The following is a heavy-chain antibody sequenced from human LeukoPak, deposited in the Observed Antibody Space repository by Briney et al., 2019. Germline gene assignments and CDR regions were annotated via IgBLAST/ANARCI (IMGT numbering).Heavy chain of an antibody. CDR1: GFTFSSYA. CDR2: ISSSSSYI. V-gene: IGHV3-21*01. Sequence: GGSLRLSCAASGFTFSSYAMSWVRQAPGKGLEWVSSISSSSSYIYYADSVKGRFTISRDNAKNSLYLQMNSLRAEDTAVYYCARGPDSRAAWYWGQGTLVTVSS. D-gene: IGHD3-22*01. J-gene: IGHJ4*02. CDR3: ARGPDSRAAWY.